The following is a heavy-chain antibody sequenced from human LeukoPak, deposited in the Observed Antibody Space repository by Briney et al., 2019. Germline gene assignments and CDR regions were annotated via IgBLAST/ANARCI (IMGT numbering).Heavy chain of an antibody. CDR1: GGSISSYY. CDR2: IYYSGST. CDR3: AREVEMATSVAFDI. V-gene: IGHV4-59*01. J-gene: IGHJ3*02. D-gene: IGHD5-24*01. Sequence: SETLSLTCTVSGGSISSYYRSWIRQPPGKGLEWIGYIYYSGSTNYNPSLKSRVTISVDTSKNQFSLKLSSVTAADTAVYYCAREVEMATSVAFDIWGQGTMVTVSS.